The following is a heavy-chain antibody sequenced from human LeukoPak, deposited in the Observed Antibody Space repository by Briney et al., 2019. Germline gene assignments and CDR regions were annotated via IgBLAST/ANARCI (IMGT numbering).Heavy chain of an antibody. CDR2: IRRDGSQI. D-gene: IGHD2-15*01. Sequence: SGGSLRLSCAASGFTFSDDWMTWIRQPPGKGLEWVANIRRDGSQIHYLDSVKGRFTISRDNAEKSLYLEMNSLRAEDTAVYYCARYFSPSTRGGECSGGPCYYDAFDIWGQGTVVTVSS. CDR1: GFTFSDDW. V-gene: IGHV3-7*01. J-gene: IGHJ3*02. CDR3: ARYFSPSTRGGECSGGPCYYDAFDI.